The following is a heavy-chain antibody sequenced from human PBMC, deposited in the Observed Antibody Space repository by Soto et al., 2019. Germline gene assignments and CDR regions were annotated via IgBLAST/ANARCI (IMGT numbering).Heavy chain of an antibody. CDR1: GFTFDDYA. D-gene: IGHD3-10*01. J-gene: IGHJ5*02. CDR3: AKDNEDGSGSYFGWFDP. Sequence: GGSLRLSCAASGFTFDDYAMHWVRQAPGKGLEWVSGISWNSGSIGYADSVKGRFTIFRDNAKNSLYLQMNSLRAEDTALYYCAKDNEDGSGSYFGWFDPWGQGPLVTVSS. CDR2: ISWNSGSI. V-gene: IGHV3-9*01.